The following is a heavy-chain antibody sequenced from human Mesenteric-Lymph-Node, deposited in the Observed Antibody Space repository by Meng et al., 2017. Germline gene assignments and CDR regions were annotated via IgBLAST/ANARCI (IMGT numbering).Heavy chain of an antibody. CDR1: GGSISSSSYY. J-gene: IGHJ6*02. Sequence: SETLSFTCTAPGGSISSSSYYWGWIRQPPGKGLEWIGSIYFSGSAYYNPSLKSRVTISVDTSKNQFSLKLSSVTAADTAVYYCARDHGSGWYNYYYCGMDVWGQGTTVTVSS. CDR2: IYFSGSA. V-gene: IGHV4-39*07. D-gene: IGHD6-19*01. CDR3: ARDHGSGWYNYYYCGMDV.